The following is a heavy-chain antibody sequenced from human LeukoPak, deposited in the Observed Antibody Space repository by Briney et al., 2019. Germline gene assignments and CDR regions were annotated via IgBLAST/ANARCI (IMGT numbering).Heavy chain of an antibody. CDR2: IIPIFGTA. CDR3: ARDTNHYDFWSGYSGDFDY. V-gene: IGHV1-69*13. J-gene: IGHJ4*02. D-gene: IGHD3-3*01. CDR1: GYTFTGYY. Sequence: ASVKVSCKASGYTFTGYYMHWVRQAPGQGLEWMGGIIPIFGTANYAQKFQGRVTITADESTSTAYMELSSLRSEDTAVYYCARDTNHYDFWSGYSGDFDYWGQGTLVTVSS.